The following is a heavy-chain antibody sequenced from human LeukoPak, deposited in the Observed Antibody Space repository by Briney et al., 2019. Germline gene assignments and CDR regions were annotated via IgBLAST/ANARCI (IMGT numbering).Heavy chain of an antibody. CDR1: GYTFSTYW. V-gene: IGHV3-74*01. CDR2: INTDGSGT. D-gene: IGHD1-1*01. J-gene: IGHJ4*02. Sequence: GGSLRLSCAASGYTFSTYWTHWVRQAPGKGLVWVSRINTDGSGTSYADSVKGRFTISRDNAKNTLYLQMNSLRAEDTAVYYCAREWKKTGAFDYWGQGTLVTVSS. CDR3: AREWKKTGAFDY.